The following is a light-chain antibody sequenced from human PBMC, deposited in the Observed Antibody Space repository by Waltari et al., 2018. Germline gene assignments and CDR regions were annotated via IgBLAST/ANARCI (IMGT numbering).Light chain of an antibody. CDR1: QSVSSN. CDR3: QQHYTTPWT. J-gene: IGKJ1*01. CDR2: GAS. V-gene: IGKV3-15*01. Sequence: ETGMTQSPDTLSVSAGERATLSCRASQSVSSNLAWYQHKPGQAPRLLIYGASIRATGIPARFSGSGSGTEFTLTISSLQSEDFAVYYCQQHYTTPWTFGQGTKVEIK.